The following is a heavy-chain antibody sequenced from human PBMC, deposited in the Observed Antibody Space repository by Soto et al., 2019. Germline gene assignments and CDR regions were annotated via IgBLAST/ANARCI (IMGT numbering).Heavy chain of an antibody. V-gene: IGHV1-24*01. CDR3: ATMGEAVAGQFDY. J-gene: IGHJ4*02. D-gene: IGHD6-19*01. Sequence: VSCKVSGYTLTELSMHWVRQAPGKGLEWMGGFDPEDGETIYAQKFQGRVTMTEDTSTDTAYMELSSLRSEDTAVYYCATMGEAVAGQFDYWGQGTLVTVSS. CDR2: FDPEDGET. CDR1: GYTLTELS.